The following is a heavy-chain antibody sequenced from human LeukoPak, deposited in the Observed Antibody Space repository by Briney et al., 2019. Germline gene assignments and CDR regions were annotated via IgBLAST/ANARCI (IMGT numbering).Heavy chain of an antibody. CDR3: AKDRSSSSPGYFDY. J-gene: IGHJ4*02. V-gene: IGHV3-30-3*01. CDR1: GFTFSSYA. D-gene: IGHD6-13*01. CDR2: ISYDGSNK. Sequence: GGSLRLSCAASGFTFSSYAMHWVRQAPGKGLEWVAVISYDGSNKYYADSVKGRFTISRDNSKNTLYLQMNSLRAEDTAVYYCAKDRSSSSPGYFDYWGQGTLVTVSS.